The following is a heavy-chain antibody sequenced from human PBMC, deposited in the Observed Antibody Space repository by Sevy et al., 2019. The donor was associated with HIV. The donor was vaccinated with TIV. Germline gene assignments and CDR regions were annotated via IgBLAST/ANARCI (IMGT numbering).Heavy chain of an antibody. CDR1: GFTFSDYY. CDR2: ISSSSSYT. J-gene: IGHJ6*02. Sequence: GGSLRLSCAASGFTFSDYYMSWIRQAPGKGLEWVSYISSSSSYTNYADSVKGRFTISRDNAKNSLYLQMNSLRAEDTAVYYCARDHTDIVVVPAGVDVWGQGTTVTVSS. D-gene: IGHD2-2*01. CDR3: ARDHTDIVVVPAGVDV. V-gene: IGHV3-11*06.